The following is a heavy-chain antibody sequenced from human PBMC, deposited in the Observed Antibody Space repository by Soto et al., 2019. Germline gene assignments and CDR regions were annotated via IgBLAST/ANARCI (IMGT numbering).Heavy chain of an antibody. J-gene: IGHJ2*01. CDR2: IYYSGST. CDR3: ARTQTTDWYFDL. V-gene: IGHV4-39*01. CDR1: GGSISSSSYY. Sequence: PSETLSLTCTVSGGSISSSSYYWGWIRQPPGKGLEWIGSIYYSGSTYYNPSLKSRVTISVDTSKNQLSLKLSSVTAADTAVYYCARTQTTDWYFDLWGRGTLVTVSS. D-gene: IGHD1-1*01.